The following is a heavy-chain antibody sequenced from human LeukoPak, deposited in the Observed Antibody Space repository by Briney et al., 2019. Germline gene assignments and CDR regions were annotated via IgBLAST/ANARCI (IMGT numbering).Heavy chain of an antibody. CDR2: IYYSGST. D-gene: IGHD3-22*01. CDR3: ARGSDHYDSSGYRYFDL. Sequence: SETLSLTYTVSGGSIRSYFWSWIRQPPGKGLEWIGYIYYSGSTNYNPSLKSRVTISVDTSKNQFSLKLSSVTAADTAVYYCARGSDHYDSSGYRYFDLWGRGTLATVSS. CDR1: GGSIRSYF. J-gene: IGHJ2*01. V-gene: IGHV4-59*01.